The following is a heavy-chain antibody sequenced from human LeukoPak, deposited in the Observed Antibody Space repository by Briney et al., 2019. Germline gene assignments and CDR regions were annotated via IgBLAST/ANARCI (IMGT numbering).Heavy chain of an antibody. D-gene: IGHD3-22*01. J-gene: IGHJ4*02. Sequence: GGSLRLSCVAPGFTFSSYWMHWVRQAPGKGLVWVSRVNIDGRSTSYAHSVKGRFTISRDNAENTLYLQMHSLRAEDTAVYYCARGENYASSGYGKLDYWGQGTLVTVSS. CDR3: ARGENYASSGYGKLDY. CDR2: VNIDGRST. V-gene: IGHV3-74*01. CDR1: GFTFSSYW.